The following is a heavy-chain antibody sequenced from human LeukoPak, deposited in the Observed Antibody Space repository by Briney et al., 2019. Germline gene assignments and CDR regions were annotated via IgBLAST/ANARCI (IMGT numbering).Heavy chain of an antibody. CDR1: GFTVSRNY. CDR3: SSSLLYGEGYFDL. D-gene: IGHD4-17*01. Sequence: GGSLRLSCAASGFTVSRNYMSWVRQAPGKGLERVSFIYSGGSTYYADSVRGRFTISRDNSRNTLYLQMNSLRAEDTAVYYCSSSLLYGEGYFDLWGRGTLVTVSS. CDR2: IYSGGST. V-gene: IGHV3-53*01. J-gene: IGHJ2*01.